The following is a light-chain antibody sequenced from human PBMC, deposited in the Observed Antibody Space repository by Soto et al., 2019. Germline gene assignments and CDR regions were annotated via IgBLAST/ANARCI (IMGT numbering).Light chain of an antibody. V-gene: IGKV3-20*01. CDR2: GAS. J-gene: IGKJ3*01. Sequence: EIVLTQSPGTLSVSPGERVTLSCRASQSVNSNDLGWYQQRPGQAPRLLIFGASYRATGIPDRFSGSGSGTDFTLTISRLEPEDFAVYYCQQYSSSPPEFTFGPGTKVDSK. CDR3: QQYSSSPPEFT. CDR1: QSVNSND.